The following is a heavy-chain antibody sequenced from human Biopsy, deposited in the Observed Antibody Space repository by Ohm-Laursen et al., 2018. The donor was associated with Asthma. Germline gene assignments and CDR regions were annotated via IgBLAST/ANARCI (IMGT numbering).Heavy chain of an antibody. D-gene: IGHD6-19*01. Sequence: SVKVSCKAPGGTFSNFAISWVRQAPGQGLEWPGGIMTVFGTTNYAQKSQGRVTITADESTSTAYMEVTSLRSEDTAIYYCARCQVGYSSGWSLLLKKIYYSGMDVWGQGTAVTVSS. V-gene: IGHV1-69*13. CDR2: IMTVFGTT. J-gene: IGHJ6*02. CDR3: ARCQVGYSSGWSLLLKKIYYSGMDV. CDR1: GGTFSNFA.